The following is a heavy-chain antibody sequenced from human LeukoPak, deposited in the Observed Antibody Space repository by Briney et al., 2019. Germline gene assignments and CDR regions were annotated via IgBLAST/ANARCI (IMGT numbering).Heavy chain of an antibody. CDR2: FDPEDGET. CDR3: ATGGRYYDFWSSSNWFDP. CDR1: GYTLTELS. J-gene: IGHJ5*02. V-gene: IGHV1-24*01. Sequence: ASVKVSRKVSGYTLTELSMHWVRQAPGKGLEWMGGFDPEDGETIYAQKFQGRVTMTEDTSTDTAYMELSSLRSEDTAVYYCATGGRYYDFWSSSNWFDPWGQGTLVTVSS. D-gene: IGHD3-3*01.